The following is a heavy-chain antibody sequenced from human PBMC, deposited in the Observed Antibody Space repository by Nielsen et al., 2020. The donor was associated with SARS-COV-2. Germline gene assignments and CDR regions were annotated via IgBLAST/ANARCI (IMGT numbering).Heavy chain of an antibody. V-gene: IGHV1-2*04. J-gene: IGHJ4*02. Sequence: ASVKVSCKASGYSFIGYYMHWVRQAPGQGLEWMGWINPNSGGTNYAQKFQAWVTMIRDTSINTAYMELSRLRSDDTAVYYCATDYGDYGEFDYWGQGTLITVSS. D-gene: IGHD4-17*01. CDR1: GYSFIGYY. CDR2: INPNSGGT. CDR3: ATDYGDYGEFDY.